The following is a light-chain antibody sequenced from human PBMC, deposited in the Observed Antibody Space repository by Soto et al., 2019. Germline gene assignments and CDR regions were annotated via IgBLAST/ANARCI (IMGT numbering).Light chain of an antibody. CDR3: SSYAASNNFYFV. V-gene: IGLV2-8*01. CDR1: SRDVGGYNY. J-gene: IGLJ3*02. Sequence: QSALTQPPSASGSPGQSVTISCTGTSRDVGGYNYFSWYQQYPGRAPKLLIYEVTKRPSGVPDRFSGSKSGNTASLTVSGLQAEDGADYYCSSYAASNNFYFVFGGGTKLTVL. CDR2: EVT.